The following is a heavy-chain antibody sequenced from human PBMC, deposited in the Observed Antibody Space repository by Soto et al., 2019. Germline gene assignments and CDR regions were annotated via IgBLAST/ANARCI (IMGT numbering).Heavy chain of an antibody. CDR2: ISYDGSNK. Sequence: QVQLVESGGGVVQPGRSLRLSCAASGFTFSSYGMHWVRQAPGKGLEWVAVISYDGSNKYYADSVKGRFTISRDNSKNTLYLRMNSLRAEDTAVYYCAKDLTWAGVFDYWGQGTLVTVSS. J-gene: IGHJ4*02. CDR1: GFTFSSYG. CDR3: AKDLTWAGVFDY. D-gene: IGHD6-19*01. V-gene: IGHV3-30*18.